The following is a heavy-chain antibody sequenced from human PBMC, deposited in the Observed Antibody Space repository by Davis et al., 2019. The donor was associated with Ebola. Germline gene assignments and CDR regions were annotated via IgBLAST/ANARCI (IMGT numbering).Heavy chain of an antibody. V-gene: IGHV3-7*03. Sequence: GGSLRLSCAASGFTFSSYWMSWVRQAPGKGLEWVANIKQDGSEKYYVDSVKGRFTISRDNSKNTLYLQMNSLRAEDTAVYDCARSTNVGSSWYGGDYYYYGMDVWGQGTTVTVSS. CDR2: IKQDGSEK. D-gene: IGHD6-13*01. CDR1: GFTFSSYW. J-gene: IGHJ6*02. CDR3: ARSTNVGSSWYGGDYYYYGMDV.